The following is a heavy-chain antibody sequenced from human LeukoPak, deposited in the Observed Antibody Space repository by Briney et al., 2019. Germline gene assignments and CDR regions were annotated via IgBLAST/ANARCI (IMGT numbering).Heavy chain of an antibody. D-gene: IGHD3-10*01. CDR1: GDSVSSNSAA. CDR2: TYYRTKWYS. J-gene: IGHJ4*02. CDR3: ARDRGAAALDY. V-gene: IGHV6-1*01. Sequence: SQTLSLTCAISGDSVSSNSAAWNWITQSPSRGLESLGRTYYRTKWYSDYAVSVKSRITINPDTSKNQFSLQLNSMTPEDTAVYYCARDRGAAALDYWGQGTLVTVSS.